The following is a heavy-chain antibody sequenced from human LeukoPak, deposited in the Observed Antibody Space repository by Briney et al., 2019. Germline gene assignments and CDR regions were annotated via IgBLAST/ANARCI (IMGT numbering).Heavy chain of an antibody. J-gene: IGHJ6*03. CDR1: GVSINSHY. D-gene: IGHD3-3*01. CDR2: IYDSGSA. CDR3: ARVLQNYYHMDV. Sequence: SETLSLTCTVSGVSINSHYWSWIRQPPGKGLEWIGFIYDSGSANYKSSLKSRVTMTVDTSKNQFSLKLNSVTAADTAVYYCARVLQNYYHMDVWGKGTTVTVSS. V-gene: IGHV4-59*11.